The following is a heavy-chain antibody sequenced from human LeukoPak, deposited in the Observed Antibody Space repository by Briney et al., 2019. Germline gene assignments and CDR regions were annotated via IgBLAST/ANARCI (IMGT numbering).Heavy chain of an antibody. CDR3: ARTPLRDCSSTSCSGYYFDY. Sequence: SETLSLTCTVSGGSISSGGYYWSWIRQPPGKGLEWIGYIYHSGSTYYNPSLKSRVTISVDRSKNQFSLKLSSVTAADTAVYYCARTPLRDCSSTSCSGYYFDYWGQGTLVTVSS. J-gene: IGHJ4*02. V-gene: IGHV4-30-2*01. CDR2: IYHSGST. CDR1: GGSISSGGYY. D-gene: IGHD2-2*01.